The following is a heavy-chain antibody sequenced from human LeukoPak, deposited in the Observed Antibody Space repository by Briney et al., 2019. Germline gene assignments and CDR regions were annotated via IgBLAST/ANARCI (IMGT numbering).Heavy chain of an antibody. D-gene: IGHD6-19*01. CDR1: GFTFSNYA. Sequence: PGGTLRLSCSVSGFTFSNYAMHWVRQAPGKALEYVSGISSNGGRTYYADSVKGRFTISRDNSKNTMYVQMSTLRVEDTAVYYCVKDPHSSGRYYFDYWGQGTLVTVSS. CDR2: ISSNGGRT. CDR3: VKDPHSSGRYYFDY. J-gene: IGHJ4*02. V-gene: IGHV3-64*05.